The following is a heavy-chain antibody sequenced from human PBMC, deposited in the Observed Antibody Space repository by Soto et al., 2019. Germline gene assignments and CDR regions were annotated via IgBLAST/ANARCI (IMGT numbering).Heavy chain of an antibody. V-gene: IGHV3-30-3*01. Sequence: GGSLRLSCAASGFTFNSYAMHWVRQAPGKGLDWVAVISYDGSNKYYADSVKGRFTISRDNSKNTLYLQMNSLRAEDTAVYCCARGPSSLTRFDYWGQGTLVTVSS. J-gene: IGHJ4*02. CDR1: GFTFNSYA. D-gene: IGHD2-2*01. CDR2: ISYDGSNK. CDR3: ARGPSSLTRFDY.